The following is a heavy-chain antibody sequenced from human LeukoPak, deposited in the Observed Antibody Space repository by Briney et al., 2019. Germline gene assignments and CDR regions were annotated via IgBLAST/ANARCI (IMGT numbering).Heavy chain of an antibody. V-gene: IGHV3-21*01. J-gene: IGHJ4*02. CDR3: ARLPAYSGSLGYFDY. CDR1: GFTFGSYA. D-gene: IGHD1-26*01. Sequence: GGSLRLSCAASGFTFGSYAMHWVRQAPGKGLEWVSSISSSSSYIYYADSVKGRFTISRDNAKNSLYLQLNSLRAEDTAVYYCARLPAYSGSLGYFDYWGQGTLVTVSS. CDR2: ISSSSSYI.